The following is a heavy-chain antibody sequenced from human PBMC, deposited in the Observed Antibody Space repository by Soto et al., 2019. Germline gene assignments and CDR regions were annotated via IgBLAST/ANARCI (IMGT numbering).Heavy chain of an antibody. D-gene: IGHD3-22*01. Sequence: QVQLVQSGAEVKKPGSSVKVSCKASGGTFSSYAISWVRQAPGQGLEWMGGIIPIFGTANYAQKFQGRVTVTADESTSPAYLELSSLRAEDTAVYYCAKYDKGAFDIWGQGTMVTVSS. CDR1: GGTFSSYA. CDR2: IIPIFGTA. J-gene: IGHJ3*02. CDR3: AKYDKGAFDI. V-gene: IGHV1-69*12.